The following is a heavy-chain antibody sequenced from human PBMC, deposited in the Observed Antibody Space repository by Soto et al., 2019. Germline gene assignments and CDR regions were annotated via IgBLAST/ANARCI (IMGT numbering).Heavy chain of an antibody. Sequence: QLQLQESGPGLVKPSETLSLTCTVSGGSISSGTYYWGWIRQPPGKGLEWIGSLHYSGTTYYTPSLQSRVTMSFDTSKNDFSLELSSVTAANTAVYYCASQGYQLPHIATGWIDYWGQGSLVTVSS. D-gene: IGHD2-2*01. CDR2: LHYSGTT. V-gene: IGHV4-39*02. CDR3: ASQGYQLPHIATGWIDY. CDR1: GGSISSGTYY. J-gene: IGHJ4*02.